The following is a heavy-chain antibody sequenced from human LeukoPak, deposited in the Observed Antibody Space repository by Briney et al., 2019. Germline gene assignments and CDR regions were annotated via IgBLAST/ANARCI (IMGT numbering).Heavy chain of an antibody. CDR3: ARQIAVAGSIPFDY. Sequence: PSETLSLTCTVSGGSISSYYWSWIRQPPGKGPEWIGYIYYSGSTNYNPSLKSRVTISVDTSKNQFSLKLSSVTAADTAVYYCARQIAVAGSIPFDYWGQGTLVTVSS. D-gene: IGHD6-19*01. CDR1: GGSISSYY. V-gene: IGHV4-59*08. CDR2: IYYSGST. J-gene: IGHJ4*02.